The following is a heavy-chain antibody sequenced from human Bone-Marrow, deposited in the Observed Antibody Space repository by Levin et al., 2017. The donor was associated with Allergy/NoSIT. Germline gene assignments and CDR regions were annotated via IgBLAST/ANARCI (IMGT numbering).Heavy chain of an antibody. Sequence: LSLTCAASGFTFSSYSMNWVRQAPGKGLEWVSSISSSSSYIYYADSVKGRFTISRDNAKNSLYLQMNSLRAEDTAVYYCARDPCETCGSWGQGTLVTVSS. J-gene: IGHJ4*02. D-gene: IGHD2-21*01. V-gene: IGHV3-21*01. CDR2: ISSSSSYI. CDR1: GFTFSSYS. CDR3: ARDPCETCGS.